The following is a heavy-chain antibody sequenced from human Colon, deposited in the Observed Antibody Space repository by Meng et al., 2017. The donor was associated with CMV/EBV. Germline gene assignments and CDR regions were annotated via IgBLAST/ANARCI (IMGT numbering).Heavy chain of an antibody. CDR1: GFTFSHYW. CDR3: ATSMGGTRYGMDV. D-gene: IGHD6-19*01. Sequence: GESLKISCAASGFTFSHYWMHWVRQIPGKGLVWVARINSDGSMTHYADSGKGRFTISRDNAKNTLYLQVNSLRVEDTAVYFCATSMGGTRYGMDVWGQGTTV. CDR2: INSDGSMT. V-gene: IGHV3-74*01. J-gene: IGHJ6*02.